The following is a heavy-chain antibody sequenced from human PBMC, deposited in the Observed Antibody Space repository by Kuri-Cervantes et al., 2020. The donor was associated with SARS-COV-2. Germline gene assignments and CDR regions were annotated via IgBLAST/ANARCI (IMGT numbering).Heavy chain of an antibody. CDR2: ISAYNGNT. CDR3: ARVFSRLWGSGRYFDL. CDR1: GYTFTSYG. J-gene: IGHJ2*01. Sequence: ASVKVSCKASGYTFTSYGISWVRQAPGQGLEWMGWISAYNGNTNYVQKLQGRVTMTTDTSTSTAYMELRSLRSDDTAVYYCARVFSRLWGSGRYFDLWGRGTLVTVSS. V-gene: IGHV1-18*01. D-gene: IGHD4/OR15-4a*01.